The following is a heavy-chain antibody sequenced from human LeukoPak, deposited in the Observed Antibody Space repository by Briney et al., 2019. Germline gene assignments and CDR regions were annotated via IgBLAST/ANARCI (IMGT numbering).Heavy chain of an antibody. D-gene: IGHD4-11*01. CDR2: IYYSGST. CDR3: ARQEATVSSNWFDP. V-gene: IGHV4-39*01. CDR1: GCSISSSSYY. J-gene: IGHJ5*02. Sequence: KPSETLSLTCTVSGCSISSSSYYWGWIRQPPGKGLEWIGSIYYSGSTYYNPSLKSRVTISVDTSKNQFSLKLSSVTAADTAVYYCARQEATVSSNWFDPWGQGTLVTVSS.